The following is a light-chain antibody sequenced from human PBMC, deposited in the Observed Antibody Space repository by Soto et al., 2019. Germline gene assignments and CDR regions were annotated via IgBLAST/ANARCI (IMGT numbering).Light chain of an antibody. Sequence: DIQMTQSPSTLSASVGDRVTITCRASQSISGSLAWYQQKPGKSPKLLIFEASNLKSGVPSRFSGGGSGTEYTLTISSLQPDDSASYYCQQYNGYWTFGQGTSVDIK. CDR3: QQYNGYWT. J-gene: IGKJ1*01. CDR2: EAS. V-gene: IGKV1-5*03. CDR1: QSISGS.